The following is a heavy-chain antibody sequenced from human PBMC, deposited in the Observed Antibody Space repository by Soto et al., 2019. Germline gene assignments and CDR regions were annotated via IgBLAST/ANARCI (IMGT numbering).Heavy chain of an antibody. Sequence: GGSLSLSCAASGFTFSSYGMHWVRQAPGKGLEWVAVIWYDGSNKYYADSVKGRFTISRDNSKDTLYLQMNSLRAEDTAVYYCARAMTYYDILTGYYLDYWGQGTLVTVSS. V-gene: IGHV3-33*01. D-gene: IGHD3-9*01. CDR2: IWYDGSNK. CDR1: GFTFSSYG. J-gene: IGHJ4*02. CDR3: ARAMTYYDILTGYYLDY.